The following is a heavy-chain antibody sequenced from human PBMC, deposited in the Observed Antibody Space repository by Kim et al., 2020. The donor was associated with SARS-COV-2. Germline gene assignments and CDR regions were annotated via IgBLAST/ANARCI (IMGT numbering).Heavy chain of an antibody. CDR3: ARALGDSRGYGLDV. Sequence: SETLSLTCTVSGGSIGSYYWSWIRQPPGEGLEWIGYIGYSGSTNSNPSLKHRVTISVYTSKNQFSLKVSSVSAADTAVYYCARALGDSRGYGLDVWGQGT. J-gene: IGHJ6*02. CDR2: IGYSGST. V-gene: IGHV4-59*13. CDR1: GGSIGSYY. D-gene: IGHD3-22*01.